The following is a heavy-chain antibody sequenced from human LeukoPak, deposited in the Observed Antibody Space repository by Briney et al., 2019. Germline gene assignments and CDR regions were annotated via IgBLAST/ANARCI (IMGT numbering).Heavy chain of an antibody. CDR3: ARADTGFDQ. J-gene: IGHJ4*02. Sequence: GGSLRLSCAVSGFTFSSNSMSWVRQAPGKGLEWVSLIYSGGSTYYTDSVKGRFTISRDNSKSTLFLQMNSLRAEDTAVYYCARADTGFDQWGQGTLVTVSS. V-gene: IGHV3-53*01. CDR2: IYSGGST. D-gene: IGHD5-12*01. CDR1: GFTFSSNS.